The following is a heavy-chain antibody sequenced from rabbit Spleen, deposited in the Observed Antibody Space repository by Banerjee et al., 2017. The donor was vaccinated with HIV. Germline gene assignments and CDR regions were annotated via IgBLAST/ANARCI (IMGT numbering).Heavy chain of an antibody. Sequence: QEQLVESGGGLVQPGGSLKLSCKASGFDFSSYGVNWVRQAPGKGLEWIGYIDPVFGIAVYASWVNGRFTISKSSSTTVTLQMTSLTAADTATYFCTREGNLWGQGTLVTVS. CDR2: IDPVFGIA. J-gene: IGHJ4*01. CDR1: GFDFSSYG. V-gene: IGHV1S39*01. CDR3: TREGNL.